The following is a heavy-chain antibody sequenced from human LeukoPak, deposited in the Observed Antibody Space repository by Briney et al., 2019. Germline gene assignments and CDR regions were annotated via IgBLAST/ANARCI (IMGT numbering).Heavy chain of an antibody. V-gene: IGHV4-61*10. Sequence: SETLSLTCTVSGGSIGSGSYYWSWIRQPAGKGLEWIGYIYYSGSTNYNPSLKSRVTISVDTSKNQFSLKLSSVTAADTAVYYCARAGGFYYGSGRTGYYYYMDVWGKGTTVTISS. CDR1: GGSIGSGSYY. CDR2: IYYSGST. D-gene: IGHD3-10*01. CDR3: ARAGGFYYGSGRTGYYYYMDV. J-gene: IGHJ6*03.